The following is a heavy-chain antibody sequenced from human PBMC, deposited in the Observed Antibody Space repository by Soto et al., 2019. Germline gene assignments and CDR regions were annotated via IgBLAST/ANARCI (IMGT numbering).Heavy chain of an antibody. CDR2: INHSGST. D-gene: IGHD3-10*01. V-gene: IGHV4-34*01. CDR1: GGSFSGYY. Sequence: QVQLQQWGAGLLKPSETLSLTCAVYGGSFSGYYWSWIRQPPGKGLEWIGEINHSGSTNYNPSLKGQVTISVDTSKHPVAPERSSVTAAGTAVYYVARVLPYYWSGSYPDYWGQGTLVTVSS. CDR3: ARVLPYYWSGSYPDY. J-gene: IGHJ4*02.